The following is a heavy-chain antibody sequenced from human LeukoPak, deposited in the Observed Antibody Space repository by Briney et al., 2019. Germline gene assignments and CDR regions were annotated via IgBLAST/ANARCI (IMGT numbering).Heavy chain of an antibody. V-gene: IGHV4-61*02. J-gene: IGHJ2*01. Sequence: KTSETLSLTCAVSGGSISSGTYYWSWIRQPAGKGLEWIGRIYTTGSTSYNPSLKSRVTVSVDTSKNQFSLKLSSVTAADTAVYYCARDIPIITLVRGVIMTNWYFDLWGRGTLVTVSS. CDR3: ARDIPIITLVRGVIMTNWYFDL. D-gene: IGHD3-10*01. CDR1: GGSISSGTYY. CDR2: IYTTGST.